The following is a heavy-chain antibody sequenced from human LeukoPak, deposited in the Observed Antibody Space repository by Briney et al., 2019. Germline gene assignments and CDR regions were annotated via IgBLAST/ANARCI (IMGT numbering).Heavy chain of an antibody. CDR3: AKAYGAESGWFDP. CDR1: GYTLTELS. J-gene: IGHJ5*02. D-gene: IGHD3-10*01. V-gene: IGHV1-24*01. Sequence: ASVKVSCKVSGYTLTELSMHWVRQAPGKGLEWMGGFDPEDGETIYAQKFQGRVTMTEDTSTDTAYMELNSLRPEDTAVYFCAKAYGAESGWFDPWGQGTLVTVSS. CDR2: FDPEDGET.